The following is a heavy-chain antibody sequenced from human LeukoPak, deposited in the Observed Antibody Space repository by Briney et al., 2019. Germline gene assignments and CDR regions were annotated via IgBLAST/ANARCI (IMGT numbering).Heavy chain of an antibody. D-gene: IGHD3-22*01. CDR1: GFTFSSYA. J-gene: IGHJ4*02. CDR2: ISGSGGST. CDR3: AKPLFSTMIVVPHPLY. Sequence: GGSLRLSCAASGFTFSSYAMSWVRQAPWKGLEWVSAISGSGGSTYYADSVKGRFTISRDNSKNTLYLQMNSLRAEDTAVYYCAKPLFSTMIVVPHPLYWGQGTLVTVSS. V-gene: IGHV3-23*01.